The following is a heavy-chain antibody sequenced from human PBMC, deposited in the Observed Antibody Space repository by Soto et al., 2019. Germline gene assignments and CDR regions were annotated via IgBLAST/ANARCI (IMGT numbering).Heavy chain of an antibody. CDR2: IIPILALT. CDR3: ARGYCSGGSCYSPRYNWFDP. V-gene: IGHV1-69*02. D-gene: IGHD2-15*01. CDR1: GDTSSTYS. Sequence: QVQLVQSGAEVKKTGSSVKVSCKASGDTSSTYSINWVRQAPGQGLEWVGRIIPILALTNYAQRFQGRVTITADKSTSKVYTELSSLRSEDTAVYYCARGYCSGGSCYSPRYNWFDPWGQGTLVTVSS. J-gene: IGHJ5*02.